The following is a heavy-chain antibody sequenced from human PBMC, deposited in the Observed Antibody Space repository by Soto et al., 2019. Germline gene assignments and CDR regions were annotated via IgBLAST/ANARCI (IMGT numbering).Heavy chain of an antibody. CDR1: GFTFSNYG. CDR2: IWHDGNNK. J-gene: IGHJ6*02. V-gene: IGHV3-33*01. D-gene: IGHD1-26*01. Sequence: GGSLRLSCAASGFTFSNYGMHWVRQAPGKGLEWVAIIWHDGNNKYYADSVRGRFIISRDNSKNRLYLQMNSLRAEDTAVYYCASDLVGASDSYGMDVWGQGTTVTVSS. CDR3: ASDLVGASDSYGMDV.